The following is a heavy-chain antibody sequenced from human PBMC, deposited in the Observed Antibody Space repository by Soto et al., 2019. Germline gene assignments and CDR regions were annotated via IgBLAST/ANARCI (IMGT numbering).Heavy chain of an antibody. V-gene: IGHV1-69*02. J-gene: IGHJ3*01. CDR3: SIGSWSAETFDV. Sequence: QVHLIQSGAEVKKPGSSVKVSCKAAGGTFNTYTLIWVRQAPGHGLEWMGRIIPMLTVTNSAQKFQGRLTLTAATSTGTAFMELTSLRSDDTAVYYCSIGSWSAETFDVWGQGTMVTVSS. D-gene: IGHD2-2*01. CDR1: GGTFNTYT. CDR2: IIPMLTVT.